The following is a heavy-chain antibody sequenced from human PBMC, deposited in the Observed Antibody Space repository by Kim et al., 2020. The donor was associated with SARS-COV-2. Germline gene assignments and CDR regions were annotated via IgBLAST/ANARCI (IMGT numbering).Heavy chain of an antibody. V-gene: IGHV3-23*01. J-gene: IGHJ4*02. CDR1: GFTFRSYA. CDR3: AKVWRPDDILAHYFDH. D-gene: IGHD3-9*01. Sequence: GGSLRLSCAASGFTFRSYAMSWVRQAPGKGLEWVSAISNTGATTYYADSVKGRFTISRDNSKNSLFLQLKSLRAEDTAVYYCAKVWRPDDILAHYFDHWGRGTLVTVSS. CDR2: ISNTGATT.